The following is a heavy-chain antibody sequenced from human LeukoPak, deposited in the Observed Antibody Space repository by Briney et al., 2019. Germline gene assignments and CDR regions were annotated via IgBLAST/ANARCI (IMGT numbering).Heavy chain of an antibody. D-gene: IGHD5-24*01. Sequence: SETLSLTCTVSGASISSGGYYWNWIRQPPGKGLEWIGYIYYIRSTSYSPSLKSRLTISVDTSKNQFSLKLSSVTAADTAVYYCARGGYNSGYFDYWGQGTLVTVSS. CDR2: IYYIRST. CDR3: ARGGYNSGYFDY. CDR1: GASISSGGYY. V-gene: IGHV4-30-4*01. J-gene: IGHJ4*02.